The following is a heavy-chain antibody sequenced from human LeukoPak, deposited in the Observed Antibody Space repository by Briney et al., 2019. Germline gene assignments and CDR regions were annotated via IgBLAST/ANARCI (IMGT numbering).Heavy chain of an antibody. V-gene: IGHV4-4*07. Sequence: SETLSLTCTVSGGSINSYFWSWIRQPAGQGLEWIGRIYISGSTNYNPFLKSRVTMSVDTSKDQFSLKLNPMTAADTAVYYCARESGRERYFDYWGQGTLVTVSS. CDR2: IYISGST. CDR3: ARESGRERYFDY. J-gene: IGHJ4*02. D-gene: IGHD3-10*01. CDR1: GGSINSYF.